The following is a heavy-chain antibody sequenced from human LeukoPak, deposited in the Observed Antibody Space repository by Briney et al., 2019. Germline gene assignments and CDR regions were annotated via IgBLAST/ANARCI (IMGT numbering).Heavy chain of an antibody. CDR3: AKAFYSGSYYVEGFDY. V-gene: IGHV1-69*05. J-gene: IGHJ4*02. Sequence: SVKVSCKASGGTFSSYAISWVRQAPGQGLEWMGGIIPIFGTANYAQKFQGRVTITTDESTSTAYMELSSLRSEDTAVYYCAKAFYSGSYYVEGFDYWGQGTLVTVSS. D-gene: IGHD1-26*01. CDR2: IIPIFGTA. CDR1: GGTFSSYA.